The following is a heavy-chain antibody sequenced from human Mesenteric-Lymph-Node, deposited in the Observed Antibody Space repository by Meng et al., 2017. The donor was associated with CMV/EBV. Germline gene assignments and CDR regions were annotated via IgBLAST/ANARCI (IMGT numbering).Heavy chain of an antibody. J-gene: IGHJ5*02. V-gene: IGHV3-21*01. CDR2: ISSSSSYI. Sequence: GESLKISCVASGFSFSGYSMIWVRQAPGKGLEWVSSISSSSSYIYYADSVKGRFTISRDNAENSVFLQMNSLRAEDTAVYYCARDWYASSQRGLDLWGQGTLVTVSS. CDR1: GFSFSGYS. D-gene: IGHD2-2*01. CDR3: ARDWYASSQRGLDL.